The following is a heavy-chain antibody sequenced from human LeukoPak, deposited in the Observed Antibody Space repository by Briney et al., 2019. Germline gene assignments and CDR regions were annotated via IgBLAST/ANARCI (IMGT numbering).Heavy chain of an antibody. Sequence: SETLSLTCTVSGGSISSGGYYWSWIRQHPGKGLEWIGYIYYSGSTYYNPSLKSRVTVSVDTSKNQFSLKLSSVTAADTAVYYCARVDLPGGDGYGMDVWGQGTTVTVSS. CDR1: GGSISSGGYY. D-gene: IGHD2-21*02. J-gene: IGHJ6*02. CDR3: ARVDLPGGDGYGMDV. CDR2: IYYSGST. V-gene: IGHV4-31*03.